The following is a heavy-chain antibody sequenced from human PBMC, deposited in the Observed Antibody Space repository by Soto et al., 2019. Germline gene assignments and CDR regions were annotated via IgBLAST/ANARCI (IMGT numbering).Heavy chain of an antibody. CDR3: AGGGVSTRTFDY. J-gene: IGHJ4*02. CDR1: GYNFAGYW. Sequence: PGESLKISCKGFGYNFAGYWIAWVRQMPGKGLELMGIIYPSDSDNRYRPGCQGQVTISADKSVCSAYLQWSSKRASDTALNYCAGGGVSTRTFDYRGQGSPHTVCS. D-gene: IGHD3-3*01. CDR2: IYPSDSDN. V-gene: IGHV5-51*01.